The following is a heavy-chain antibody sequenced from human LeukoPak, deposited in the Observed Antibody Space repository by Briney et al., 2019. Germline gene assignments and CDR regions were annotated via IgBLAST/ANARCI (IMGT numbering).Heavy chain of an antibody. V-gene: IGHV1-18*01. Sequence: ASVKVSFKASGYTFTIYGISWVRQAPGQGLEWMGWISAYNGNTNYAQKLQGRVTMTTDTSTSTAYMELRSLRSDDTAVYYCARGLGYCSGGSCYYTYYFDYWGQGTLVTVSS. CDR3: ARGLGYCSGGSCYYTYYFDY. CDR2: ISAYNGNT. J-gene: IGHJ4*02. D-gene: IGHD2-15*01. CDR1: GYTFTIYG.